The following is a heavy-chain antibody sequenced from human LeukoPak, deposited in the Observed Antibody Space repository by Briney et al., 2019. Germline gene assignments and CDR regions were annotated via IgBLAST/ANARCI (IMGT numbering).Heavy chain of an antibody. CDR2: IYHSGST. V-gene: IGHV4-30-2*01. CDR3: ARGPPFTVTTSYYFDF. J-gene: IGHJ4*02. Sequence: KSTETLSLTCAVSGGSISSGGHSWSWIRQPPGKGLEWIGDIYHSGSTYYNPSLKSRVIISLDRSKNQFSLKLSSVTAADTAVYYCARGPPFTVTTSYYFDFWGQGTLVTVSS. D-gene: IGHD4-17*01. CDR1: GGSISSGGHS.